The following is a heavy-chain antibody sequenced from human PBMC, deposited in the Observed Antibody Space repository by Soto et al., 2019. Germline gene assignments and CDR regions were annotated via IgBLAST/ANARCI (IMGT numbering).Heavy chain of an antibody. D-gene: IGHD6-19*01. J-gene: IGHJ4*02. CDR1: GYTFTGYA. CDR3: ARALAVPADFDY. Sequence: QVQLVQSGAEEKKPGASVKVSCKASGYTFTGYAMHWERQAPGQRLEWMGWINAGNGNTKYSQKFQGRVTITRDTSASTAYMELSSLRSEDTAVYYCARALAVPADFDYWGQGTLVTVSS. CDR2: INAGNGNT. V-gene: IGHV1-3*05.